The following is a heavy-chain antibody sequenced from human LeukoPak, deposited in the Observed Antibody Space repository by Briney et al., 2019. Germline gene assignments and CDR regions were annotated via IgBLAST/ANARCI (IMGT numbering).Heavy chain of an antibody. D-gene: IGHD3-10*01. CDR3: ARDVNSYYYA. J-gene: IGHJ5*02. V-gene: IGHV1-69*13. Sequence: SVKVSCKASGGTFSSYAISWVRQAPGQGLEWMGGIIPIFGIANYAQKFQGRVTITADESTSTAYMELSSLRSEDTAVYYCARDVNSYYYAWGQGTLVTVSS. CDR2: IIPIFGIA. CDR1: GGTFSSYA.